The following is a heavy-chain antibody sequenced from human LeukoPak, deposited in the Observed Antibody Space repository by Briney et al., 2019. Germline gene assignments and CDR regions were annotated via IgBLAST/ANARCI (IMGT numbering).Heavy chain of an antibody. J-gene: IGHJ4*02. CDR1: GGSFSGYY. D-gene: IGHD3-22*01. CDR2: INHSGST. CDR3: ARGSSYYYDSSGYYLFDY. Sequence: SETLSLTCAVYGGSFSGYYWSWIRQPPGKGLEWIGEINHSGSTNYNPSLESRVTISVDTSKNQFSLKLSSVTAADTAVYYCARGSSYYYDSSGYYLFDYWGQGTLVTVSS. V-gene: IGHV4-34*01.